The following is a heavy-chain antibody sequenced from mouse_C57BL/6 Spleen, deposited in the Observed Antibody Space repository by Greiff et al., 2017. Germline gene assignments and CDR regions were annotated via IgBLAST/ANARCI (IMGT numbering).Heavy chain of an antibody. J-gene: IGHJ3*01. CDR3: AREGDMWGLAY. V-gene: IGHV1-53*01. CDR1: GYTFTSYW. Sequence: QVQLQQPGTELVKPGASVKLSCKASGYTFTSYWMHWVKQRPGKGLEWFGNINPSNGGTNYNEKIKSKATLTVDKSSSTADMQLSSRTYEDVAGEYSAREGDMWGLAYWGQGTLVTVSA. CDR2: INPSNGGT.